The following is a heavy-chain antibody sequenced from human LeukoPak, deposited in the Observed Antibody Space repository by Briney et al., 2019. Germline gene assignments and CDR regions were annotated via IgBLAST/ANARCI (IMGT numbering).Heavy chain of an antibody. V-gene: IGHV3-23*01. CDR2: ISGSGGST. Sequence: GGSLRLSCAASGFTFSSYGMSWVRQAPGKGLEWVSAISGSGGSTYYADSVKGRFTISRDNSKNTLYLQMNSLGAEDTAVYYCASSQYYYDSSGYYDLDYWGQGTLVTVSS. D-gene: IGHD3-22*01. CDR3: ASSQYYYDSSGYYDLDY. J-gene: IGHJ4*02. CDR1: GFTFSSYG.